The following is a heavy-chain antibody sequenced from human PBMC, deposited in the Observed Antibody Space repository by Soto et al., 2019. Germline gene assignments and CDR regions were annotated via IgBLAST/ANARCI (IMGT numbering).Heavy chain of an antibody. CDR1: GFNFNSYT. V-gene: IGHV3-21*01. Sequence: VGSLRLSCAASGFNFNSYTINWVGQAPGKRLEWLSSISSSGYIFSTDSVRGRFTISRDNAKNSVYLQINSLRAEDTAVYFCARDCSGGSCYPGMDVWGQGTTVTVSS. J-gene: IGHJ6*02. CDR2: ISSSGYI. D-gene: IGHD2-15*01. CDR3: ARDCSGGSCYPGMDV.